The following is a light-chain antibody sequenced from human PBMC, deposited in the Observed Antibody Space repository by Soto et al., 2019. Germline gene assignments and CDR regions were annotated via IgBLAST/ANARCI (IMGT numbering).Light chain of an antibody. V-gene: IGKV1-5*03. CDR3: QQYNSSAT. Sequence: DIKMTQSPATMSASVGDTVTITCRASESISNWLAWYKQKPGKAPNLLINKASSLQTEVPSRFSGSGSGTEFTLTITSLQPDDFAVYYCQQYNSSATFGQGTKLDIK. CDR2: KAS. J-gene: IGKJ1*01. CDR1: ESISNW.